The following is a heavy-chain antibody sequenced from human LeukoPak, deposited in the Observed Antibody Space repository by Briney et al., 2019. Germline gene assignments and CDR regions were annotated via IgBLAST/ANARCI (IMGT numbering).Heavy chain of an antibody. D-gene: IGHD3-9*01. J-gene: IGHJ4*02. CDR1: GGTFSSYA. V-gene: IGHV1-69*13. CDR2: IIPIFGTA. CDR3: ARYFDWLSYVVFDY. Sequence: SVKVSCKASGGTFSSYAISWVRQDPGQGLEWMGGIIPIFGTANYAQKFQGRVTITADESTSTAYMELRSLRSDDTAVYYCARYFDWLSYVVFDYWGQGTLDTVSS.